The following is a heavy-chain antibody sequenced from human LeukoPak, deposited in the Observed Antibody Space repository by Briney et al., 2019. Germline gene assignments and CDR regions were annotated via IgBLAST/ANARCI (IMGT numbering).Heavy chain of an antibody. CDR1: GGSISGYY. Sequence: PSETLSLTCTVSGGSISGYYWSWIRQPAGKGLEWIGRIYSSGSINYNPSLESRVTMSVDMSKSQFSLKLSSVTAADTAVYYCARDGNSDFDYWGQGTLVTVSS. CDR2: IYSSGSI. D-gene: IGHD4-23*01. CDR3: ARDGNSDFDY. J-gene: IGHJ4*02. V-gene: IGHV4-4*07.